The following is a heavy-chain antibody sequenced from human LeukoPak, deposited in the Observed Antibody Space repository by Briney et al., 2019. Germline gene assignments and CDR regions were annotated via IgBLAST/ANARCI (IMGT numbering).Heavy chain of an antibody. J-gene: IGHJ3*02. CDR1: GYTFTIYY. Sequence: ASVKVSCKASGYTFTIYYMHRVRQAPGQGLEWMGLINPSGGSTSYAQKFQGRVTMTRDTSTSTVYMGLSSLRSEETAVYYCARGLWFGDRIGAFDIWGQGTMVTVSS. CDR3: ARGLWFGDRIGAFDI. CDR2: INPSGGST. D-gene: IGHD3-10*01. V-gene: IGHV1-46*01.